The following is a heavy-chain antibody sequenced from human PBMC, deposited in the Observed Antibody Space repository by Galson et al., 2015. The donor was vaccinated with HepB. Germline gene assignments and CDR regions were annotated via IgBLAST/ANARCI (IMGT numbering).Heavy chain of an antibody. J-gene: IGHJ4*02. CDR2: IDPSDSYT. D-gene: IGHD5-12*01. V-gene: IGHV5-10-1*01. CDR1: GYSFTSYW. Sequence: QSGAEVKKPGESLRISCKGSGYSFTSYWISWVRQMPGKGLEWMGRIDPSDSYTNYSPSFQGHVTISADKSISTAYLQWSSLKASDTAMYYCARLGPYSGYDYRQSPDYWGQGTLVTVSS. CDR3: ARLGPYSGYDYRQSPDY.